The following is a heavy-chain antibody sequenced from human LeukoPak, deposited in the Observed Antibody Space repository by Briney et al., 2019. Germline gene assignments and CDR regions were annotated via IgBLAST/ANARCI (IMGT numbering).Heavy chain of an antibody. CDR1: GFTFSSYA. Sequence: GGSLRLSCAASGFTFSSYAMSWVRQAPGKGLEWVSAISGSGGSTYYADSVKGRFTISRDNSKNTLYLQMNSLRAEDTAVYYCAKDRIVVVVAATEEDYWGQGTLVTVSS. CDR3: AKDRIVVVVAATEEDY. J-gene: IGHJ4*02. D-gene: IGHD2-15*01. CDR2: ISGSGGST. V-gene: IGHV3-23*01.